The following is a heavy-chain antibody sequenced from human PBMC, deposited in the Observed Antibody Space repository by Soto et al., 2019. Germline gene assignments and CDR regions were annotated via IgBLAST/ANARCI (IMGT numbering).Heavy chain of an antibody. J-gene: IGHJ4*02. CDR3: ARDPHLSSWRKIDS. Sequence: QVQLVQSGGEVKKPGASVTVSCKASGYTFTHQGISWVRQAPGQGLEWVGWISTLHGNTDYAQKFEGRVTLTTDTSTSTAYMELRSLRTDDTAVYYCARDPHLSSWRKIDSWGQGTLVSVSS. CDR1: GYTFTHQG. D-gene: IGHD6-13*01. V-gene: IGHV1-18*01. CDR2: ISTLHGNT.